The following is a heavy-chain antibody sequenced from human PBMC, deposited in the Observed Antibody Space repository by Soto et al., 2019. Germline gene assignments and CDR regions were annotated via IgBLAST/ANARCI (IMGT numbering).Heavy chain of an antibody. Sequence: GGSLRLSCAASGFTFSSYGMHWVRQAPGKGLEWVAVIWYDGSNKYYADSVKGRFTISRDNSKNTLYLQMNGLRAEDTAVYYCARDSSGYLHLNFDYWGQGTLVTVSS. D-gene: IGHD3-22*01. J-gene: IGHJ4*02. CDR3: ARDSSGYLHLNFDY. V-gene: IGHV3-33*01. CDR2: IWYDGSNK. CDR1: GFTFSSYG.